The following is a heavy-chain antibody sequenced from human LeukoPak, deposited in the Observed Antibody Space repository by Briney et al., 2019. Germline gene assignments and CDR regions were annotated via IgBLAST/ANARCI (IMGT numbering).Heavy chain of an antibody. Sequence: SDTLSLTCAVYGGSFSRYYWSWIRQHPATALEWIGEINHSGSTNYNPSLKSRVTISVDTSKNQFSLKLSSVTAADTAVYFCARGPPTDYYDSSGFYYVFDYGGQGTLVTVSS. CDR2: INHSGST. V-gene: IGHV4-34*01. CDR1: GGSFSRYY. J-gene: IGHJ4*02. CDR3: ARGPPTDYYDSSGFYYVFDY. D-gene: IGHD3-22*01.